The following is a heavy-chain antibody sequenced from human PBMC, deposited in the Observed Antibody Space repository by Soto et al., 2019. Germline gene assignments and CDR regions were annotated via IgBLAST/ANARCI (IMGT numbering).Heavy chain of an antibody. J-gene: IGHJ4*02. CDR2: INWKSDI. D-gene: IGHD3-16*01. Sequence: GGSLRLSCAVSGFTFDDNAMHWVRQAPEKGLEWVSGINWKSDIGYADSVKGRFTISRDNAKNSLYLQMKSLRAEDMLLYYCVISQDRRGRTTFIYWGQGTQVTVSS. V-gene: IGHV3-9*03. CDR1: GFTFDDNA. CDR3: VISQDRRGRTTFIY.